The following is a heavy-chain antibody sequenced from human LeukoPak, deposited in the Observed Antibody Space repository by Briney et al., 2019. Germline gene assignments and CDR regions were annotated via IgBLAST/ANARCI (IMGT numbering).Heavy chain of an antibody. D-gene: IGHD3-22*01. CDR3: TTAYDECCNYYDSSGPPDY. J-gene: IGHJ4*02. Sequence: GGSLRLSCAASGFTFSNAWMSWVRQAPGKGLEWVGRIKSKTDGGTTDYAAPVKGRFTISRDDSKNTLYLQMNSLKTEDTAVYYCTTAYDECCNYYDSSGPPDYWGQGTLVTVSS. V-gene: IGHV3-15*01. CDR2: IKSKTDGGTT. CDR1: GFTFSNAW.